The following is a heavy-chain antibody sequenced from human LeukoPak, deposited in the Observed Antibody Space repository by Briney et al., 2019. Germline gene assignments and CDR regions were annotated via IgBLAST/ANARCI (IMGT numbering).Heavy chain of an antibody. V-gene: IGHV1-46*01. J-gene: IGHJ4*02. CDR1: GYTFTSYY. D-gene: IGHD2-2*01. CDR2: INPSGGST. Sequence: ASVKVSCKASGYTFTSYYMHWVRQAPGQGLEWMGIINPSGGSTSYAQKFQGRVTMTRDMSTSTVYMELSSLRSEDMAVYYCARESAAVHCSSTSCPTRGYDYWGQGTLVTVSS. CDR3: ARESAAVHCSSTSCPTRGYDY.